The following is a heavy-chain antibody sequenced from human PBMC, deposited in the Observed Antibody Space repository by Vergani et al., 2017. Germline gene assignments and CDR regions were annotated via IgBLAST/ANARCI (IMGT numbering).Heavy chain of an antibody. CDR1: GYSISSGYY. D-gene: IGHD3-16*01. Sequence: QVQLQESGPGLVKPSETLSLTCTVSGYSISSGYYWGWIRQPPGKGLEWIGSIYHSGSTYYNPSLKSRVTISVDTSKNQFPLKLSSVTAADTAVYYCARDSGDYVWGSYEAWFDPWGQGTLVTVSS. V-gene: IGHV4-38-2*02. CDR3: ARDSGDYVWGSYEAWFDP. J-gene: IGHJ5*02. CDR2: IYHSGST.